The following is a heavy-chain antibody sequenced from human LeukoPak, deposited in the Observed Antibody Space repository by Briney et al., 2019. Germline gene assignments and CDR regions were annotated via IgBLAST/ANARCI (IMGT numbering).Heavy chain of an antibody. Sequence: PGGSLRLSCAASGFTFSSYSMNWVRQAPGKGLEWVSYISSSSAPIYYADSVKGRFTISRDNAKNSLYLQMNSLRAEDTAMYYCARVNYGDYHPSFDYWGQGTLVTVSS. CDR2: ISSSSAPI. CDR3: ARVNYGDYHPSFDY. J-gene: IGHJ4*02. CDR1: GFTFSSYS. V-gene: IGHV3-48*01. D-gene: IGHD4-17*01.